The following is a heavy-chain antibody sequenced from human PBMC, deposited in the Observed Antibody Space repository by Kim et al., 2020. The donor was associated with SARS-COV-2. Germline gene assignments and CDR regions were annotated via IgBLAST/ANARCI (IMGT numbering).Heavy chain of an antibody. CDR2: IYYSGST. D-gene: IGHD1-26*01. J-gene: IGHJ4*02. V-gene: IGHV4-39*01. Sequence: SETLSLTCTVSGGSISSSSYYWGWIRQPPGKGLEWIGSIYYSGSTYYNPSLKSRVTISVDTSKNQFSLKLSSVTAADTAVYYCMTRGSYPPTLDYWGQGTLVTVSS. CDR3: MTRGSYPPTLDY. CDR1: GGSISSSSYY.